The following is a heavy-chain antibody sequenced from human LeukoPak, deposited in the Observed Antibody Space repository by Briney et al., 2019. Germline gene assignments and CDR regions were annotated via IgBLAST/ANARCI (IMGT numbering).Heavy chain of an antibody. J-gene: IGHJ3*02. CDR2: IYYSGST. V-gene: IGHV4-39*02. CDR1: GGSISSSSYY. D-gene: IGHD2-2*01. CDR3: AREVVPAAADAFDI. Sequence: SETLFLTCTVSGGSISSSSYYWGWIRQPPGKGLEWIGSIYYSGSTYYNPSLKSRVTISVDTSKNQFSLKLSSVTAADTAVYYCAREVVPAAADAFDIWGQGTMVTVSS.